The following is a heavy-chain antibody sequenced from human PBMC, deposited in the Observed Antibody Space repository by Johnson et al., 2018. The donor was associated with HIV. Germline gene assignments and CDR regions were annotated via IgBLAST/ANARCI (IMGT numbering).Heavy chain of an antibody. V-gene: IGHV3-7*01. CDR1: QFTFSSYW. Sequence: VQLVESGGGLAKPAWSPRLSCAASQFTFSSYWMSWVRQAPGKGLEWVANIKQAGSDKYYADSVQGRFTISRDNSKNTLYLQMNTLGPEDTAVYYCAKDRSRLHDAFDIWGQGTMVTVSS. CDR3: AKDRSRLHDAFDI. D-gene: IGHD5-24*01. CDR2: IKQAGSDK. J-gene: IGHJ3*02.